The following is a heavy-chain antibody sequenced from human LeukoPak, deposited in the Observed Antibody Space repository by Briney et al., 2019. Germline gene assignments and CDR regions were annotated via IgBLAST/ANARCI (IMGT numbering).Heavy chain of an antibody. J-gene: IGHJ4*02. CDR3: ARDRSTTHFDY. CDR1: GITFSSHA. D-gene: IGHD5/OR15-5a*01. V-gene: IGHV3-23*01. CDR2: VSGSGGRT. Sequence: GGSLRLSCAASGITFSSHAMSWVRQAPGKGLEWVSSVSGSGGRTYYADSVKGRFTISRDNSKNTLFLQMDSLRAEDTAVYYCARDRSTTHFDYWGQGTLVTVSS.